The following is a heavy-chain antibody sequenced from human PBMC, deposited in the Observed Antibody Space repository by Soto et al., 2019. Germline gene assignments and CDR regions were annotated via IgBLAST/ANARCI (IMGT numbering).Heavy chain of an antibody. CDR1: RGSISRYY. J-gene: IGHJ4*02. Sequence: ETMFFTCTVSRGSISRYYWCRTRQPPGKGLEWIGYIYYSGSTNYNPSLKSRVTISVDTSKNQFSLKLSSVTAADTAVYYCARSDGRYWGQGTLVTVS. CDR3: ARSDGRY. V-gene: IGHV4-59*01. CDR2: IYYSGST.